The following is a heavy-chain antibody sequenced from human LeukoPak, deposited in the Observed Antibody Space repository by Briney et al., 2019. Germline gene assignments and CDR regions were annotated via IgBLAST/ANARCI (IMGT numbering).Heavy chain of an antibody. D-gene: IGHD6-19*01. CDR1: GYTFTSYY. CDR3: ARVRSSSGSDY. CDR2: INSSGGGT. Sequence: ASVKVSCKASGYTFTSYYIHWVRQAPGQGLEWMGIINSSGGGTSYAQKFQGRVTMTRDTSTSTVYMELSSLRSEDTAVYYCARVRSSSGSDYWGQGTQVTVSS. J-gene: IGHJ4*02. V-gene: IGHV1-46*01.